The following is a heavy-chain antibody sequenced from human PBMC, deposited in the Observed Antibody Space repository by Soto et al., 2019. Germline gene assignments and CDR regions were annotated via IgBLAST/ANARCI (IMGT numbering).Heavy chain of an antibody. V-gene: IGHV1-2*02. CDR3: ARDILTGYYYFDY. J-gene: IGHJ4*02. D-gene: IGHD3-9*01. CDR1: GYTFTGYY. CDR2: INPNSGGT. Sequence: ASVKVSCKASGYTFTGYYMHWVRQAPGQGLEWMGWINPNSGGTNYAQKFQGRVTMTRDTSISTAYMELSRLRSDDTAVYYCARDILTGYYYFDYWGQGTLVTVS.